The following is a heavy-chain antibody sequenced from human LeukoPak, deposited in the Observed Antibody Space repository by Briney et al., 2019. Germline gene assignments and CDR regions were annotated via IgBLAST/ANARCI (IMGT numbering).Heavy chain of an antibody. D-gene: IGHD5-18*01. CDR2: ISWDGGST. CDR3: AKDTRNGYSYGYTLVY. J-gene: IGHJ4*02. CDR1: GFTFDDYA. Sequence: GGSLRLSCAASGFTFDDYAMHWVRQAPGKGLEWVSLISWDGGSTYYADSVKGRFTISRDNSKNSLYLQINSLRAEDTALYYCAKDTRNGYSYGYTLVYWGQGTLVTVSS. V-gene: IGHV3-43D*03.